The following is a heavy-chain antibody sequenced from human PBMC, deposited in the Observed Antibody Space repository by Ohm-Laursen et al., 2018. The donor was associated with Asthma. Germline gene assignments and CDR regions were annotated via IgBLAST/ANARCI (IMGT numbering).Heavy chain of an antibody. D-gene: IGHD6-13*01. CDR2: TYHSGST. J-gene: IGHJ4*02. CDR1: RGSITSGGYS. CDR3: ARVSSSWFDF. Sequence: SETLSLTCAVSRGSITSGGYSLGWVRPPPREGLGWDGHTYHSGSTYYNPSLKSRVAISVDRSKNQFSLTLSSVTASDTAIYYCARVSSSWFDFWGQGTLVTVSS. V-gene: IGHV4-30-2*01.